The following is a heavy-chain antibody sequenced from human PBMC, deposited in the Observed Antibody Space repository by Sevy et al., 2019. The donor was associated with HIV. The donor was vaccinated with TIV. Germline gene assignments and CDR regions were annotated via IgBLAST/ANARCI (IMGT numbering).Heavy chain of an antibody. J-gene: IGHJ4*02. CDR3: ARARRGMVRGVSHFDY. Sequence: SETLSLTCTVSGGSISSYYWSWIRQPPGKGLEWIGYIYYSGSTNYNPSLKSRVTISVDTSKNQFSLKLSSVTAADTAVYYCARARRGMVRGVSHFDYWGQGTLVTVSS. CDR1: GGSISSYY. V-gene: IGHV4-59*01. CDR2: IYYSGST. D-gene: IGHD3-10*01.